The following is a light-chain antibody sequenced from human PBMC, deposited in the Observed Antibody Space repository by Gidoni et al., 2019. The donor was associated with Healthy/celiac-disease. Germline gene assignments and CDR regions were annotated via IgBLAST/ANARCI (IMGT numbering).Light chain of an antibody. CDR3: QQRYSTPLYN. V-gene: IGKV1-39*01. CDR1: QSISSS. J-gene: IGKJ2*01. Sequence: DIPITPSPSSLSPSLGDRVTITSRASQSISSSLNCYQQKPGKAPKLLIYAASSFQSGGPSRFSGSGSGTDFTITISSLQPEEYATYYCQQRYSTPLYNFXPXTKLEIK. CDR2: AAS.